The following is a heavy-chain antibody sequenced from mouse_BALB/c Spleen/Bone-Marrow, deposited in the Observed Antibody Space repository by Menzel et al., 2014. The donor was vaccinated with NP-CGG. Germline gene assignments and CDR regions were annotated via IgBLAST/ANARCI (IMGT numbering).Heavy chain of an antibody. CDR1: GYTFTNYY. CDR3: ARRATTVVATDY. D-gene: IGHD1-1*01. V-gene: IGHV1-66*01. CDR2: IYPGNVDT. J-gene: IGHJ2*01. Sequence: VQLQQSGPELVMPGTSVKISCKASGYTFTNYYLHWVKQRPGQGLEWIGWIYPGNVDTKYNEKFKSKATLTVDKSSSTAYMQLSSLTSEDSAVYYCARRATTVVATDYWGQGTTLTVSS.